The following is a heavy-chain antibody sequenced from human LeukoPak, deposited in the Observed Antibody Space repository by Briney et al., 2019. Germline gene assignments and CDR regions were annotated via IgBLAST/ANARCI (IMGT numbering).Heavy chain of an antibody. V-gene: IGHV3-7*04. Sequence: PGGSLRLSCAASGFTLSNFWMTWVRQAPGKGLEWVANIKHGGIDTKYVDSVKGRFTISRDNAKNSLYLQMSSLRAEDTAIYYCARGRHSSGWYHDYWGQGALVTVSS. D-gene: IGHD6-19*01. CDR3: ARGRHSSGWYHDY. CDR2: IKHGGIDT. J-gene: IGHJ4*02. CDR1: GFTLSNFW.